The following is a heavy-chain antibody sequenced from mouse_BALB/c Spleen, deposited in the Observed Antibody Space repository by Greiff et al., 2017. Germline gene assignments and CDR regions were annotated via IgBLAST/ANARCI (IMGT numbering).Heavy chain of an antibody. Sequence: QVQLQQSGAELVRPGTSVKVSCKASGYAFTNYLIEWVKQRPGQGLEWIGVINPGSGGTNYNEKFKGKATLTADKSSSTAYMQLSSLTSDDSAVYFCARSSGYGGAMDYWGQGTSVTVSS. CDR3: ARSSGYGGAMDY. CDR1: GYAFTNYL. D-gene: IGHD3-1*01. V-gene: IGHV1-54*01. J-gene: IGHJ4*01. CDR2: INPGSGGT.